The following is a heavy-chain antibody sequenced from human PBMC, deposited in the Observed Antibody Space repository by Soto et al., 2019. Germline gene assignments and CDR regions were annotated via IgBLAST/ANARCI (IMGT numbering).Heavy chain of an antibody. J-gene: IGHJ5*02. CDR2: ISYDGSNK. D-gene: IGHD3-22*01. V-gene: IGHV3-30*18. CDR1: GFTFSSYG. Sequence: PGGSLRLSCAASGFTFSSYGMHWVRQAPGKGLEWVAVISYDGSNKYYADSVKGRFTISRDNSKNTLYLQMNSLRAEDTAVYYCAKGSTRRVNDNLRSWGQGTLVTVSS. CDR3: AKGSTRRVNDNLRS.